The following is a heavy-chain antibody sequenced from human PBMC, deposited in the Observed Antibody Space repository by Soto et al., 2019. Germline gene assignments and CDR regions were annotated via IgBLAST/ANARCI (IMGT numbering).Heavy chain of an antibody. CDR2: ISKDGGDK. J-gene: IGHJ4*02. V-gene: IGHV3-30*18. Sequence: QVQLVECGGGVVQPGGSLRLSCAASGFSFSRYGIHWVRQAPGKGLEWVAVISKDGGDKEYAESVKGRCTISRENSKSTVYLQMNSLRVEDTAVYYCAKDGYKYKYYSDYWGQGTLVTVSS. CDR1: GFSFSRYG. D-gene: IGHD5-18*01. CDR3: AKDGYKYKYYSDY.